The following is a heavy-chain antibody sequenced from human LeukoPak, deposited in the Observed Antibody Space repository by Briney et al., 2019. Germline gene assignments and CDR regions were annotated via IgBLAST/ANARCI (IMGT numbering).Heavy chain of an antibody. CDR1: GFTVSSNY. D-gene: IGHD1-26*01. CDR2: IYSGGSI. CDR3: ARVLLGAADY. Sequence: PGGSLRLSCAASGFTVSSNYMSWVRQAPGKGLEWVSVIYSGGSIYYADSVKGRFTISRDNSKNTLYLQMNSLRAEDTAVYYCARVLLGAADYWGQGTLDSLSS. V-gene: IGHV3-53*01. J-gene: IGHJ4*02.